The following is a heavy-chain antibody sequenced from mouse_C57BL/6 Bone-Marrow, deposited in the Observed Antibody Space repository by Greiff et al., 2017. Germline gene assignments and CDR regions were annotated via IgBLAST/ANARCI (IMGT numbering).Heavy chain of an antibody. D-gene: IGHD1-1*01. CDR2: INYDGSST. V-gene: IGHV5-16*01. J-gene: IGHJ1*03. Sequence: EVQLVESEGGLVQPGSSMKLSCTASGFTFSDYYMAWVRQVPEKGLEWVANINYDGSSTYYLDYLKSRFIISRDNDKNILYLQMSSLKSEDTATYYCARAPLLRYPYWYFDVWGTGTTVTVSS. CDR1: GFTFSDYY. CDR3: ARAPLLRYPYWYFDV.